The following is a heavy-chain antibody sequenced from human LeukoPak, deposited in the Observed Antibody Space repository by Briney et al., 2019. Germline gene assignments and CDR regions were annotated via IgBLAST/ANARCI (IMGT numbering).Heavy chain of an antibody. CDR3: AGGITGTTRSFDY. Sequence: SETLSLTCTLPGGSISSYYWSWIRPPPGEGLEWIGYIYYSGSTNYNPSLKSRVTISVDTSKNQFSLKLSSVTAADTAVYYCAGGITGTTRSFDYWGQGTLVTVSS. J-gene: IGHJ4*02. CDR1: GGSISSYY. CDR2: IYYSGST. D-gene: IGHD1-7*01. V-gene: IGHV4-59*01.